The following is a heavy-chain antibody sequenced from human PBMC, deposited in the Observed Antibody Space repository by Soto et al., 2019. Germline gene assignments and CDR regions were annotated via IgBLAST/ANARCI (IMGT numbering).Heavy chain of an antibody. V-gene: IGHV4-30-2*01. CDR1: GGSISSGGYS. CDR2: IYHSGST. Sequence: QLQLQESGSGLVKPSQTLSLTCAVSGGSISSGGYSWSWIRQPPGKGLEWIGYIYHSGSTYYTASRRRRIPISVHMSQNQFSLRLSSVIAADTAVYYCDRIIFDYCASSGYSRGFDPWGQGTLVTVSS. J-gene: IGHJ5*02. D-gene: IGHD3-22*01. CDR3: DRIIFDYCASSGYSRGFDP.